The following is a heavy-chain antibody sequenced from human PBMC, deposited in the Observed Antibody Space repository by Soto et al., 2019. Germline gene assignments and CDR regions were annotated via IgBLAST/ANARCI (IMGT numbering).Heavy chain of an antibody. CDR3: AKDANYYDSSVYYPGDYFDY. CDR1: GFTFSSYG. CDR2: ISYDGSNK. Sequence: QVQLVESGGGVVQPGRSLRLSCAASGFTFSSYGMHWVRQAPGKGLEWVAVISYDGSNKYYADSVKGRFTISRDNSKNTLYLQMNSLRAEDTAVYYCAKDANYYDSSVYYPGDYFDYWGQGTLVTVSS. V-gene: IGHV3-30*18. D-gene: IGHD3-22*01. J-gene: IGHJ4*02.